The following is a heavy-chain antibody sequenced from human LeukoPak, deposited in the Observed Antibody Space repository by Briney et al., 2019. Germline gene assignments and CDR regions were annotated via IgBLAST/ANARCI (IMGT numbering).Heavy chain of an antibody. J-gene: IGHJ4*02. Sequence: GGSLRLSCAASGFTFSSYWISWVRQAPGKGLEWVANIKQDGSEKYYVDSVKGRFTISRDNAKNSLYLQMNSLRAEDTAVYYCARALLTVVKGGFDYWGQGTLVTVSS. CDR2: IKQDGSEK. CDR3: ARALLTVVKGGFDY. CDR1: GFTFSSYW. D-gene: IGHD4-23*01. V-gene: IGHV3-7*03.